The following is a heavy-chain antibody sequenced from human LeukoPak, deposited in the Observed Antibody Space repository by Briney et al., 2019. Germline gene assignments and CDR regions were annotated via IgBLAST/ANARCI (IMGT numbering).Heavy chain of an antibody. D-gene: IGHD3-10*01. CDR1: GFTFSNYA. CDR2: ISDDGSRQ. V-gene: IGHV3-30-3*01. J-gene: IGHJ4*02. CDR3: VKDRTGTYTLDY. Sequence: GGSLRLSCAATGFTFSNYAIHWGRQDPGKGLEWVAFISDDGSRQHYADSVKGRFTISRDNSKNTLNLQMNSLRAEDTAVYYCVKDRTGTYTLDYWGQGTLVTVSS.